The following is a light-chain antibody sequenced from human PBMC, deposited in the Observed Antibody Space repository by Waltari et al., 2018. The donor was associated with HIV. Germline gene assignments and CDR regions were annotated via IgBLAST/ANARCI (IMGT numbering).Light chain of an antibody. CDR2: DAS. J-gene: IGKJ2*01. CDR1: QRISSD. Sequence: ETVMTQSPATLFVSPGETATLLCRASQRISSDLAWYQQEPGQAPRLLMYDASTRATGIPARFSGSGSGTEFTLTISSLQSEDFAVYYCQQYNNWPPGYTFGQGTKLQIK. V-gene: IGKV3-15*01. CDR3: QQYNNWPPGYT.